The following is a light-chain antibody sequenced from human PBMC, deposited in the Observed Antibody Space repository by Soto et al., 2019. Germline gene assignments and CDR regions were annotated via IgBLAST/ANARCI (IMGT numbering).Light chain of an antibody. CDR1: NSDLGGYNY. CDR2: DVN. Sequence: QSALTQPRSVSGSPGQSVTISCTGSNSDLGGYNYVSWYQQHPGKAPKLMIHDVNKRPSGVPDRFSGSKSGNTASLTISGLQAEDEADYYCCSYAGSYWVFGGGTKVTVL. J-gene: IGLJ3*02. CDR3: CSYAGSYWV. V-gene: IGLV2-11*01.